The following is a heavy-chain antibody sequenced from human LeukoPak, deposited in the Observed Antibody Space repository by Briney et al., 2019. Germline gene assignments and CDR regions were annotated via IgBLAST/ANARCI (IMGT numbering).Heavy chain of an antibody. J-gene: IGHJ4*02. D-gene: IGHD1-26*01. CDR3: AGDRATSYFDY. CDR1: GFTLTSYA. CDR2: IWYDGSNK. Sequence: GGSLRLSCAASGFTLTSYAMSWVRQAPGKGLEWVAFIWYDGSNKYYTDSVKGRFTVSRDNSKNTLYLQMNSLRAEDTAVYYCAGDRATSYFDYWGQGALVTISS. V-gene: IGHV3-33*08.